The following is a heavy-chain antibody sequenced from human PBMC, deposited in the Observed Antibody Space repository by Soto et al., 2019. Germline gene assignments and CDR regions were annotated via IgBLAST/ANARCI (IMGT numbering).Heavy chain of an antibody. Sequence: TRSVANGSSSSGRDYWCRNRQPPGKGLEWIGNVYHTGDTNFNPSLQSRVTISVDKSNNQFSLRLNSLTAADTAVYFCAREMVTAGGNTYFAPWGPGTLVPVSS. D-gene: IGHD2-21*02. CDR2: VYHTGDT. CDR3: AREMVTAGGNTYFAP. V-gene: IGHV4-61*05. J-gene: IGHJ5*02. CDR1: NGSSSSGRDY.